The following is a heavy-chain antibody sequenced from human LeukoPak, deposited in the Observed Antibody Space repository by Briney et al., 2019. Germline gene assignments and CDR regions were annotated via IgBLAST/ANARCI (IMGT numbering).Heavy chain of an antibody. J-gene: IGHJ4*02. CDR1: GFTFSSYS. Sequence: GGSLRLSCAASGFTFSSYSMNWVRQAPGKGLEWVSSISSSSSYIYYADSVKGRFTISRDNAKNSLYLQMNSLSAEDTAVYYCARENDYGDYGDFDYWGQGTLVTVSS. CDR3: ARENDYGDYGDFDY. CDR2: ISSSSSYI. D-gene: IGHD4-17*01. V-gene: IGHV3-21*01.